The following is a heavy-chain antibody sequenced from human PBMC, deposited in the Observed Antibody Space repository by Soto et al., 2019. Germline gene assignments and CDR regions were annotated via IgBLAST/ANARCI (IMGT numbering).Heavy chain of an antibody. Sequence: PGESLKISCKGSGYSFTSYWISWVRQMPGKGLEWMGRIDPSDSYTRYSPSFQGQVTISADKSISTAYLQWSSLKASDTALYYCARRSTYCSSSGCYFDYWGQGIPVTVSS. J-gene: IGHJ4*02. CDR3: ARRSTYCSSSGCYFDY. CDR1: GYSFTSYW. V-gene: IGHV5-10-1*04. CDR2: IDPSDSYT. D-gene: IGHD2-2*01.